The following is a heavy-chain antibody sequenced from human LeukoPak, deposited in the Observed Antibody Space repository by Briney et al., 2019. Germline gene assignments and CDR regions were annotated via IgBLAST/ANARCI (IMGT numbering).Heavy chain of an antibody. CDR1: EGTFGSSA. J-gene: IGHJ4*02. D-gene: IGHD3-16*01. CDR2: IIPFVGTP. V-gene: IGHV1-69*04. CDR3: ARARLGDLDFFES. Sequence: SVNVSCKASEGTFGSSAFSWVRQAPGQGLECMGRIIPFVGTPDYSQRFQGRVTIGLDKSTSTVYMQMSSLTSEDTAMYYCARARLGDLDFFESWGQGTLVTVSS.